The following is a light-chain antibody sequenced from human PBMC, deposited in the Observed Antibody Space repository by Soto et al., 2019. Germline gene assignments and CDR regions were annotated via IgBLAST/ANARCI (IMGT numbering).Light chain of an antibody. CDR3: SSYTNINTRACV. Sequence: QSALTQPASVSGSPGQSITISCTGTSGDIGSSNRVSWYQQHPGKAPNLIIYEVPDRPSGVSNRFSGSKSGNTASLTISGLQAEDEAEYYCSSYTNINTRACVFGTGTKLTVL. CDR2: EVP. V-gene: IGLV2-14*01. J-gene: IGLJ1*01. CDR1: SGDIGSSNR.